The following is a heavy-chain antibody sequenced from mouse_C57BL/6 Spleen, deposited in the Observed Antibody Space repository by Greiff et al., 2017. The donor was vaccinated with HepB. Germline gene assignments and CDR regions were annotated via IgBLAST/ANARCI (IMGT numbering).Heavy chain of an antibody. CDR2: IDPANGNT. D-gene: IGHD1-1*01. J-gene: IGHJ1*03. V-gene: IGHV14-3*01. Sequence: EVQLQQSVAELVRPGASVKLSCTASGFNIKNTYMHWVKQRPEQGLEWIGRIDPANGNTKYAPKFQGKATITADKSSNTAYLQLSSLTSEDTAIYYCARSSYYGSSYLYWYFDVWGTGTTVTVSS. CDR1: GFNIKNTY. CDR3: ARSSYYGSSYLYWYFDV.